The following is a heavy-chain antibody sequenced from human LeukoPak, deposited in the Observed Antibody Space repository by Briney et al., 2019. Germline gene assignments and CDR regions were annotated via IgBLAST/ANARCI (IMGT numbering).Heavy chain of an antibody. J-gene: IGHJ4*02. CDR1: GYSINSGYY. CDR3: AREGTEIAAAGTDY. CDR2: IYHSGST. Sequence: SETLSLTCTVSGYSINSGYYWGWIRQPPGKGLEWIGSIYHSGSTYYNPSLKSRVTTSVDTSKNQFSLKLSSVTAADTAVYYCAREGTEIAAAGTDYWGQGTLVTVSS. D-gene: IGHD6-13*01. V-gene: IGHV4-38-2*02.